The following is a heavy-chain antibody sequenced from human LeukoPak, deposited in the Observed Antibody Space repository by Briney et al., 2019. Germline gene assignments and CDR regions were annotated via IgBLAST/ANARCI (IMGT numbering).Heavy chain of an antibody. J-gene: IGHJ3*02. D-gene: IGHD2-15*01. CDR3: ARVVIAANPDAFDI. Sequence: PPGGSLRLSCAAPGFTFSNYNINWVRQAPGKGLEWLSYISNSSSTIYYAHSVKGRFTISRDNAKNSLYLQMNSLRDEDTAVYYCARVVIAANPDAFDIWGQGTMVTVSS. CDR2: ISNSSSTI. V-gene: IGHV3-48*02. CDR1: GFTFSNYN.